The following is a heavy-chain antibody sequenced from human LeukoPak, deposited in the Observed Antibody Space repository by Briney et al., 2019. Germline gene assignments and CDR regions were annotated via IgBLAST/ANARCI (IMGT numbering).Heavy chain of an antibody. J-gene: IGHJ4*02. Sequence: GGSLRLSCAASGFTYSSYAMHWVRQAPGKGLEWVAVISYDGSNKYYADSVKGRFTISRDNSKNTLYLQMNSLRAEDTAVYYCAREAVADFDYWGQGTLVTVSS. V-gene: IGHV3-30-3*01. CDR2: ISYDGSNK. CDR3: AREAVADFDY. CDR1: GFTYSSYA. D-gene: IGHD6-19*01.